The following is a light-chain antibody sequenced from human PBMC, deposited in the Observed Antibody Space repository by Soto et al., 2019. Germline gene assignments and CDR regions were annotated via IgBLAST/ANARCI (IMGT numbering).Light chain of an antibody. CDR1: SGDIGGHNY. V-gene: IGLV2-14*01. J-gene: IGLJ1*01. CDR3: SSFTTTSTHV. Sequence: QSVLTQPASVSGSPGQSITISCTGTSGDIGGHNYVSWYQQHPGKAPKLLISEVTNRPSGVSNRFSGSKSGNTASLTISGLQADDEADYYCSSFTTTSTHVFGTGTKVTVL. CDR2: EVT.